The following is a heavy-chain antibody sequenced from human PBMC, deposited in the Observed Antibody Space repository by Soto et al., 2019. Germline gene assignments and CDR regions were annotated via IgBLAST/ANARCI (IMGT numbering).Heavy chain of an antibody. CDR1: GGTFSSYA. D-gene: IGHD1-26*01. CDR3: AREVGATLIWFDP. Sequence: QGQLVQSGAEVKKPGYSGKVYCKASGGTFSSYAISWVRQAPGQGLEWLGGIIPIFGTANYSQTFQSRVPITADESTSTAYMELSRLRSDVTAVYYCAREVGATLIWFDPWGQGTLVTVAS. CDR2: IIPIFGTA. V-gene: IGHV1-69*19. J-gene: IGHJ5*02.